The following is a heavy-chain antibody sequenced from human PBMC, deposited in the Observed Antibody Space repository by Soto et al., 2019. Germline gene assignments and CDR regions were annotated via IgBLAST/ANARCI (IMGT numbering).Heavy chain of an antibody. J-gene: IGHJ6*02. CDR1: GGSISSSSYY. CDR2: INHSGST. CDR3: ARAPWGDNSGYYNRGDYYGMDV. D-gene: IGHD3-22*01. Sequence: SETLSLTCTVSGGSISSSSYYWGWIRQPPGKGLEWIGSINHSGSTNDNPSLKSRVTISVDTSKSQFSLKLSSVTAADTAVYYVARAPWGDNSGYYNRGDYYGMDVWGQGTTVTVSS. V-gene: IGHV4-39*01.